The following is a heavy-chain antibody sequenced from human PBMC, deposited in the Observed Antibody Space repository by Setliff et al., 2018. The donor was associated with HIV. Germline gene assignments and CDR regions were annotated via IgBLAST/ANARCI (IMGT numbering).Heavy chain of an antibody. J-gene: IGHJ4*02. Sequence: PSETLSLTCTVSGGSVRRNHWGWIRQPPGRGLEWIGYISYNGGTNYNPSLKSRVAISLDTSKNQFSLKMRSVTAADTAIYYCARDTFYLDYWGQGALVTVSS. D-gene: IGHD3-3*02. CDR1: GGSVRRNH. V-gene: IGHV4-59*02. CDR2: ISYNGGT. CDR3: ARDTFYLDY.